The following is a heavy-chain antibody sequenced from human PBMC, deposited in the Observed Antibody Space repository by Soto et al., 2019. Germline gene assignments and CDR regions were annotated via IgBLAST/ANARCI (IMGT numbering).Heavy chain of an antibody. Sequence: PGRSLRLSCSASAFTLSSYSMNWARHASGKELEWVSYISSSSSTIYYADSVKGRFTIARDNAKNSLYLQMNSLRDEDTAVYYCARAYCYYGMEVWGQGTTGTV. CDR1: AFTLSSYS. J-gene: IGHJ6*02. CDR2: ISSSSSTI. CDR3: ARAYCYYGMEV. V-gene: IGHV3-48*02.